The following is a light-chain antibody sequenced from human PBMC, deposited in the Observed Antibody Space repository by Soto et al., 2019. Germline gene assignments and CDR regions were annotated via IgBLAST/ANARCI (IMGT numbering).Light chain of an antibody. CDR3: QQYNNWPPWT. CDR2: GAS. J-gene: IGKJ1*01. V-gene: IGKV3-15*01. Sequence: EILMTQSPATLSVSPGERATLSCGASQSVRSNLAWYQQKPGQAPRLLIYGASTRATGIPARFSGSGSGTEFTLTISSLQSEDFAVYYCQQYNNWPPWTFGQGTKV. CDR1: QSVRSN.